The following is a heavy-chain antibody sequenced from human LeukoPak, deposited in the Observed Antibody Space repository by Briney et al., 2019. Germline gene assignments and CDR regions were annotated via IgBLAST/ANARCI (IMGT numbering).Heavy chain of an antibody. CDR3: ARGYSSTMLPAFDY. CDR1: GGSFSSCF. D-gene: IGHD6-13*01. CDR2: IDSTGST. V-gene: IGHV4-4*07. J-gene: IGHJ4*02. Sequence: SETLSLTCTVSGGSFSSCFWNWIRQPAGKGLEWIGRIDSTGSTTYNPSLKSRVTMSIDTSKNQFSLKLSSVTAADTAVYYCARGYSSTMLPAFDYWGQGTLVTVSS.